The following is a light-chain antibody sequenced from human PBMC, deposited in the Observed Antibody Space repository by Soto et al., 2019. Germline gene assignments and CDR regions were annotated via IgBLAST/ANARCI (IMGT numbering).Light chain of an antibody. CDR1: TSNIGTNT. CDR2: SNN. J-gene: IGLJ2*01. Sequence: QSVLTQPPSASGTPGQRVTISCSGSTSNIGTNTVKWYQQLPGTAPKVVIYSNNQRPSGVPDRFSGSKSGTSASLAISGLQSEDEADYYCAAWDDSLNGVVFGGGTKLTVL. V-gene: IGLV1-44*01. CDR3: AAWDDSLNGVV.